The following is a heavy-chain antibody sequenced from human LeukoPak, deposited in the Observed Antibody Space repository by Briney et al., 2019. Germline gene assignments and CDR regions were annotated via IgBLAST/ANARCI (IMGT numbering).Heavy chain of an antibody. CDR1: GGSISSSSYY. V-gene: IGHV4-39*01. Sequence: SETLSLTCTVSGGSISSSSYYWGWIRPPPGKGLESIGIIYYSGTTYSNPTHKSRLTIAVATSTNQSSLKLSSVTATDTAVYYWARRGYCSSTSCYEYWFDPWGQGTLVTVSS. J-gene: IGHJ5*02. CDR3: ARRGYCSSTSCYEYWFDP. D-gene: IGHD2-2*01. CDR2: IYYSGTT.